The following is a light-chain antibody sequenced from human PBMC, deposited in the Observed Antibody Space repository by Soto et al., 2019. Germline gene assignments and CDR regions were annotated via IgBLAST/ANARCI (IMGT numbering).Light chain of an antibody. CDR1: SSNIENNY. CDR2: EDN. V-gene: IGLV1-51*02. Sequence: QSVLTQPPSVSAAPGQKVTISCSGSSSNIENNYVSWYQQLPRTAPNLLIFEDNKRPSGIPDRFSGSKSRTSATLGITGLQTGDEAHYYCNTWDSSLSAGVFGGGTQLTVL. CDR3: NTWDSSLSAGV. J-gene: IGLJ3*02.